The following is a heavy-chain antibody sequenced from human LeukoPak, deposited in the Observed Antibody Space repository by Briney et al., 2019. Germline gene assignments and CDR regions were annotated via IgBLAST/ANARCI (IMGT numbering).Heavy chain of an antibody. Sequence: PGGSLRLSCAASGFTFSSNWMSWVRQAPGKGLEWVANIKQDGSEKYYLDSVKGRFTISRDNAKNSLYLQMNSLRAEGTAVYYCARVQTARPYYYMDVWGKGTTVTVSS. J-gene: IGHJ6*03. CDR1: GFTFSSNW. CDR2: IKQDGSEK. V-gene: IGHV3-7*01. CDR3: ARVQTARPYYYMDV.